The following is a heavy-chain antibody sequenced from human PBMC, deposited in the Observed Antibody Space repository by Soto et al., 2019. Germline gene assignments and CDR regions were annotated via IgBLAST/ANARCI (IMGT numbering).Heavy chain of an antibody. CDR2: ISGSGGST. CDR1: GFTFSSYA. J-gene: IGHJ4*02. CDR3: AKVLGYCSGGSCFLDY. D-gene: IGHD2-15*01. V-gene: IGHV3-23*01. Sequence: GGSLRLSCAASGFTFSSYAMSWVRQAPGKGLEWVSAISGSGGSTYYADSVKGRFTISRDNSKNTLYLQMNSLRAEDTAVYYCAKVLGYCSGGSCFLDYWGQGTLVTVSS.